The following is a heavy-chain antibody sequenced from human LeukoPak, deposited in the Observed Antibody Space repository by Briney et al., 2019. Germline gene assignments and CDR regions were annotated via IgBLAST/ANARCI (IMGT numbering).Heavy chain of an antibody. D-gene: IGHD6-19*01. CDR2: IYYSGST. J-gene: IGHJ4*02. CDR1: GGSISSGGYY. CDR3: ARSEQWLVTTLYY. V-gene: IGHV4-61*08. Sequence: SETLSLTCAVSGGSISSGGYYWSWIRQPPGRGLEWIGYIYYSGSTNYNPSLKSRVTISVDTSKNQFSLKLSSVTAADTAVYYCARSEQWLVTTLYYWGQGTLVTVSS.